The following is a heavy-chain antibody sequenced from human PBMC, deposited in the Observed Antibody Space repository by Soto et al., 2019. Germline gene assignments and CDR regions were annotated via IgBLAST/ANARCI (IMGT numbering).Heavy chain of an antibody. CDR2: ISAYNGNT. CDR1: GYTFASYG. D-gene: IGHD3-10*01. CDR3: ARDRGVRADY. J-gene: IGHJ4*02. V-gene: IGHV1-18*01. Sequence: QVQLVQSGAEVKKPGASVKVSCKASGYTFASYGISWVRQAPGQGLEWMGWISAYNGNTNYAQKLQGRVTMTTDICTSTAYTALRSLRSDDTAVHHCARDRGVRADYWGQGTLVTVSS.